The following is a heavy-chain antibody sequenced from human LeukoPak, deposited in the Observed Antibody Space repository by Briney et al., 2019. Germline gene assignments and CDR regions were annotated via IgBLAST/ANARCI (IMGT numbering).Heavy chain of an antibody. J-gene: IGHJ5*02. Sequence: GGSLRLSCAASGFTFSSYAMSWVRQAPGKGLEWVATIKPDGSAQYYVDSVKGRFTISRDNAKNSLFLQINSLRAEDTAVYYCARGPRVAAAGNWFDPWGQGTLVTVSS. D-gene: IGHD6-13*01. CDR3: ARGPRVAAAGNWFDP. CDR2: IKPDGSAQ. V-gene: IGHV3-7*01. CDR1: GFTFSSYA.